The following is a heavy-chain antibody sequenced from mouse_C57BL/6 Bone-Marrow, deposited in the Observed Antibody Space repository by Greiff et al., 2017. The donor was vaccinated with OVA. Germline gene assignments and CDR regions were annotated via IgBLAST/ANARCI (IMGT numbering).Heavy chain of an antibody. D-gene: IGHD2-3*01. CDR3: TGSMLVTTSWFAY. J-gene: IGHJ3*01. Sequence: EVQLPQSGAEFVRPGASVKLSCTASGFNIKDDYMHWVKPRPEQGLDWIGWIDAENGDTEYASKFPGKATITADTSSNTAYPQLSSLTSEDTAVYSCTGSMLVTTSWFAYWGQGTLVTVSA. CDR2: IDAENGDT. V-gene: IGHV14-4*01. CDR1: GFNIKDDY.